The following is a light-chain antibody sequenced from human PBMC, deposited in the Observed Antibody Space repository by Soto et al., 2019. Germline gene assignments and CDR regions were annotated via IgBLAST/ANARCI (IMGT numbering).Light chain of an antibody. Sequence: QSALTQPASVSGSPGQSITISCTGTSSDVGGYNYVSWYQVHPGKAPKLMIYEVTNRPSGVSNRFSGSKSGNTASLTISVLQAEDEANYFCSSYVTDTTPYVFGTGTKLTVL. J-gene: IGLJ1*01. V-gene: IGLV2-14*01. CDR3: SSYVTDTTPYV. CDR2: EVT. CDR1: SSDVGGYNY.